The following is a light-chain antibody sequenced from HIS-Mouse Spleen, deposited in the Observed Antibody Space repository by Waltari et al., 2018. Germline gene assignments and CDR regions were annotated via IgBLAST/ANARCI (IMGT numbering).Light chain of an antibody. Sequence: QSALTQPASVSGSPGQSITISCTGTRSDVGSYNLVSWYQQHPGKAPKLMIYKGSKRPSGVSNRFSGSKSGNTASLTIAGLQAEDEADYYCCSYAGSSTYVFGTGTKVTVL. CDR3: CSYAGSSTYV. CDR2: KGS. J-gene: IGLJ1*01. V-gene: IGLV2-23*01. CDR1: RSDVGSYNL.